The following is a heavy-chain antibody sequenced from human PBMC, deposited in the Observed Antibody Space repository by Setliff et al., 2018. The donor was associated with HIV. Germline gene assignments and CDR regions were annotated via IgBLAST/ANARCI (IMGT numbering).Heavy chain of an antibody. CDR2: IIPLFGTS. Sequence: SVKVSCKASGGTFNNYAISWVRQAPGQGLEWVGGIIPLFGTSNHALKFQGRVTITANESTNTAHMELSSLRSVDTAMYYCATVFYYDSESFSLDYWGQGMLVTVPQ. D-gene: IGHD3-10*01. V-gene: IGHV1-69*13. J-gene: IGHJ4*02. CDR3: ATVFYYDSESFSLDY. CDR1: GGTFNNYA.